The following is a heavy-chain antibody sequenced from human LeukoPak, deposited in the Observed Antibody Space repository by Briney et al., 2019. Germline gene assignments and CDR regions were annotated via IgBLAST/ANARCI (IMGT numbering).Heavy chain of an antibody. D-gene: IGHD3-16*01. CDR3: AAVDYGDY. CDR2: FDPEDGET. V-gene: IGHV1-24*01. J-gene: IGHJ4*02. Sequence: GASVKVSCKVSGYTLTELSMHWVRQAPGKGLEWMGGFDPEDGETIYAQKFQGRVTFTKDTSASTAYMELSSLRSEDTAVYYCAAVDYGDYWGQGTLVTVSS. CDR1: GYTLTELS.